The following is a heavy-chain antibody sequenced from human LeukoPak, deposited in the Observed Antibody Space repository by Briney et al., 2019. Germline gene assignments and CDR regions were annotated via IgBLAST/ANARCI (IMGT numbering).Heavy chain of an antibody. J-gene: IGHJ5*02. V-gene: IGHV4-34*01. CDR3: ARGRYPPRYCSSTSCHSNNWFDP. Sequence: ASETLSLTCAVYGGSFSGYYWSRIRQPPGKGLEWIGEINHSGSTNYNPSLKSRVTISVDTSKNQFSLKLSSVTAADTAVYYCARGRYPPRYCSSTSCHSNNWFDPWGQGTLVTVSS. CDR1: GGSFSGYY. CDR2: INHSGST. D-gene: IGHD2-2*01.